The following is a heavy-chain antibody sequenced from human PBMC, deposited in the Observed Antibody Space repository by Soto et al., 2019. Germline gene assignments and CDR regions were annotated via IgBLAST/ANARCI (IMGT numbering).Heavy chain of an antibody. J-gene: IGHJ6*03. V-gene: IGHV1-8*01. Sequence: ASVKVSCTASGYTFTSYDINWVRQATGQGLEWMGWMNPNSGNTGYAQKFQGRVTMTRNTSISTAYMELSSLRSEDTAVYYCASVAGGHYYYYMDVWGKGTTVTVSS. D-gene: IGHD6-19*01. CDR1: GYTFTSYD. CDR3: ASVAGGHYYYYMDV. CDR2: MNPNSGNT.